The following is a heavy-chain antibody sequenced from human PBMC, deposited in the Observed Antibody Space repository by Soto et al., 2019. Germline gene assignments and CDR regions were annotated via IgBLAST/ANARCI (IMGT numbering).Heavy chain of an antibody. D-gene: IGHD3-9*01. CDR2: MNPNRGCT. Sequence: APVKVSFKASGYTFTGYYLLWLRQAPGQGLEWAGWMNPNRGCTNYAQKFQGWATMTRDTSINTAYMELSMLRSDDTAVYYCARDKPILTGSYYGMDVWGQGTTVTVSS. J-gene: IGHJ6*02. CDR1: GYTFTGYY. V-gene: IGHV1-2*04. CDR3: ARDKPILTGSYYGMDV.